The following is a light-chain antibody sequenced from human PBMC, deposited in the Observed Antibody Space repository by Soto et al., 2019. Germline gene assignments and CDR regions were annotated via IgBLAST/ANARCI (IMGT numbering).Light chain of an antibody. CDR3: QQSYTTPIT. J-gene: IGKJ5*01. Sequence: DIQMTQSPSSLSASVGDRVTITCRAGRYIGRYLNWYQQKPGKAPNLLIYAASSLHSGVPSRFSGSGSGTDFTLTISSLPPEDFATYFCQQSYTTPITFGQGTRL. CDR1: RYIGRY. CDR2: AAS. V-gene: IGKV1-39*01.